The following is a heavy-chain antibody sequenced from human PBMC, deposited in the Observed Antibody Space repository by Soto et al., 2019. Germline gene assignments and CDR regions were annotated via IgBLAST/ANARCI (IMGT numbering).Heavy chain of an antibody. CDR2: ISSSSSYT. Sequence: QVQLLESGGGLVKPGGSLRLSCAASGFTFSDYYMSWIRQAPGKGLEWVSYISSSSSYTNYADSVKGRFTISSDNAKNSLDLEMNSMAAEDTAVYYCASDQKAGAERAYYYYYGLEVWGQGTTGTVSS. D-gene: IGHD3-10*01. CDR1: GFTFSDYY. J-gene: IGHJ6*02. CDR3: ASDQKAGAERAYYYYYGLEV. V-gene: IGHV3-11*06.